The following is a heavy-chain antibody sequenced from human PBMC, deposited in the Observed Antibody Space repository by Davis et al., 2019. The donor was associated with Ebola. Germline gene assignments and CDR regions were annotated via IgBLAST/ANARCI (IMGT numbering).Heavy chain of an antibody. J-gene: IGHJ4*02. CDR2: INHSGST. CDR1: GGSFSGYY. Sequence: SETLSLTCAVYGGSFSGYYWSWIRQPPGKGREWIGEINHSGSTNYNPSLKSRVTISVDTSKNQFSLKLSSVTAADTAVYYCARGSRVLWFGEALVGFDYWGQGTLVTVSS. V-gene: IGHV4-34*01. D-gene: IGHD3-10*01. CDR3: ARGSRVLWFGEALVGFDY.